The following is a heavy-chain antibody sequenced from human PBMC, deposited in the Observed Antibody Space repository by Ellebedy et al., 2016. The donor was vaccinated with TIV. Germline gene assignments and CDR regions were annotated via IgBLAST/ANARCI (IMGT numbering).Heavy chain of an antibody. Sequence: SLKISCVGSGFTFHDHGMHWVRQVAGKGLEWVSGIIWNWGDTGQADSVKGRFTISRDNAKNSLYLQMNSLRAEDTAWYYCVRDMSPGGAYYWGQGTLVTVSS. CDR3: VRDMSPGGAYY. CDR1: GFTFHDHG. D-gene: IGHD4/OR15-4a*01. CDR2: IIWNWGDT. J-gene: IGHJ4*02. V-gene: IGHV3-9*01.